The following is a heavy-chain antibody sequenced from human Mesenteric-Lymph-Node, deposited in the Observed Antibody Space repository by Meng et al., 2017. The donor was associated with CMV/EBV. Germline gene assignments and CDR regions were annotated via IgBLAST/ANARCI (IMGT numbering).Heavy chain of an antibody. CDR3: ARDRGYSSSSAVDV. D-gene: IGHD6-6*01. Sequence: SVKVSCKTSGYTFSAYYIHWVRQAPGQGLEWMGGIIPIFGTANYAQKFQGRVTITTDESTSTAYMALSSLRSEDTAVYYCARDRGYSSSSAVDVWGQGTTVTVSS. V-gene: IGHV1-69*05. CDR2: IIPIFGTA. J-gene: IGHJ6*02. CDR1: GYTFSAYY.